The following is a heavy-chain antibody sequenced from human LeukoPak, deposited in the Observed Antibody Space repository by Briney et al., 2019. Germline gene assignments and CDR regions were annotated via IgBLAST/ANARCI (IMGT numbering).Heavy chain of an antibody. V-gene: IGHV5-51*01. CDR2: IYSGDSDT. J-gene: IGHJ4*02. Sequence: GESLKISCKAAGYSFTTYWIGWVRQMPGKGLEWMGLIYSGDSDTRYSPSFQGQVTISADKSVTTAYLQWSSLEASDTAMYYCARLKGIGTFDYWGQGTLVTVSS. CDR3: ARLKGIGTFDY. CDR1: GYSFTTYW. D-gene: IGHD6-13*01.